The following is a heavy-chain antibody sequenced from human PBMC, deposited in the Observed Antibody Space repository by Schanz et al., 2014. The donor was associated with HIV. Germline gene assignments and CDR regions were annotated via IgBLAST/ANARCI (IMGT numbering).Heavy chain of an antibody. D-gene: IGHD2-15*01. V-gene: IGHV3-23*01. CDR1: GFTFSSYA. CDR3: ARGGLGVVAEGNAFDL. CDR2: ITGSGVST. J-gene: IGHJ3*01. Sequence: EVQLLESGGGLVQPGGSLRLSCAASGFTFSSYAMSWVRQAPGKGLEWVSGITGSGVSTYYADSVKGRFTISRDNSKNTLYLQIRSLRAEDTAVYYCARGGLGVVAEGNAFDLWGQGTLVTVSS.